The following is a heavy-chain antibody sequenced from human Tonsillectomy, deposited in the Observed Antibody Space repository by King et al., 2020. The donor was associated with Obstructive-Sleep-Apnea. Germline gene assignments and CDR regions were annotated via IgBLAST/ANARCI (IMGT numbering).Heavy chain of an antibody. CDR2: IKSDGSST. CDR1: GFTVSRYW. CDR3: ARELYGDYSVDY. Sequence: VQLVESGGGLVQPGGSLRLSCAASGFTVSRYWMHWVRQAPGKGLVWVSGIKSDGSSTSYADCVKGRYTISRDNAKNTLYLQMNSLRAEDTAVYYCARELYGDYSVDYWGQGTLVTVSS. D-gene: IGHD4-17*01. J-gene: IGHJ4*02. V-gene: IGHV3-74*01.